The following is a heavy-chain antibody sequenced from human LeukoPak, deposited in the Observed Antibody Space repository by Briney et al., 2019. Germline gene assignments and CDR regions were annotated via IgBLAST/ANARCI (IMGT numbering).Heavy chain of an antibody. Sequence: SVKVSCKASGGTFSSYAISWVRQAPAQGLEWLGGIIPIFGTTNYAQTFQGRVTITADKSTSTAYMELSSLRSEDTAVYYCARAYSYGYWLAFDIWGQGTMVTVSS. CDR3: ARAYSYGYWLAFDI. D-gene: IGHD5-18*01. V-gene: IGHV1-69*06. CDR1: GGTFSSYA. J-gene: IGHJ3*02. CDR2: IIPIFGTT.